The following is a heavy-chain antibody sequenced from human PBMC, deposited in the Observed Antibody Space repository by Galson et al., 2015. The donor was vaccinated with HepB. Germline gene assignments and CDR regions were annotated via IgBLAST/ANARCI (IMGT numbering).Heavy chain of an antibody. V-gene: IGHV3-30-3*01. CDR1: GFTFNTYA. J-gene: IGHJ4*02. Sequence: SLRLSCAASGFTFNTYAMHWVRQAPGKGLEWVAVISYDGSNKYCADSVKGRFTISRDNSKNTPFLQMNGLRAEDTAVYYCARDFPYFDYWGQGTLVTVSS. CDR2: ISYDGSNK. CDR3: ARDFPYFDY.